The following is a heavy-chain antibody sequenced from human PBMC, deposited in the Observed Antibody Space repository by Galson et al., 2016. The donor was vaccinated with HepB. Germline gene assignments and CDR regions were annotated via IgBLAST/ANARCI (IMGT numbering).Heavy chain of an antibody. CDR1: GFTFSNAW. CDR2: IKSISDGGTT. CDR3: TTNRPMGSAVASYFDY. D-gene: IGHD6-19*01. J-gene: IGHJ4*02. Sequence: SLRLSCAASGFTFSNAWMSWVRQAPGKGLEWVGRIKSISDGGTTDYAAPVKGRFTISRDDSINTLYLQMNSLQTEDTSVYFFTTNRPMGSAVASYFDYWGQGTLVTVSS. V-gene: IGHV3-15*01.